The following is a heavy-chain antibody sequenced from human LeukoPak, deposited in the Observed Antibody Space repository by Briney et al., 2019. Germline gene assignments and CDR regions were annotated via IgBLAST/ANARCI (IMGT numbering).Heavy chain of an antibody. D-gene: IGHD1-26*01. Sequence: SETLSLTCAVYGGSFSGYYWSWIRQPPGKGLEWIGEINHSGSTNYNPSLKSRVTISVDTSKNQFSPKLSSVTAADTAVYYCARGPLVGATRGGLYYFDYWGQGTLVTVSS. CDR2: INHSGST. CDR3: ARGPLVGATRGGLYYFDY. CDR1: GGSFSGYY. J-gene: IGHJ4*02. V-gene: IGHV4-34*01.